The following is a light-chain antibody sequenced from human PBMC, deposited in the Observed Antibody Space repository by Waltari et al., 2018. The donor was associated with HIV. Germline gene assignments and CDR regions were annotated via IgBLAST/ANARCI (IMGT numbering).Light chain of an antibody. Sequence: QSVLTQPPSVSAAPGQKVTISCPGGSSNIGKNYVSWYQQSPGTAPRLLIYENTKRRSGLPDRFSGSKSATSATLDITGLQTGDEADYYCASWDSSLSVGVFGGGTRLTVL. CDR1: SSNIGKNY. CDR2: ENT. CDR3: ASWDSSLSVGV. J-gene: IGLJ3*02. V-gene: IGLV1-51*02.